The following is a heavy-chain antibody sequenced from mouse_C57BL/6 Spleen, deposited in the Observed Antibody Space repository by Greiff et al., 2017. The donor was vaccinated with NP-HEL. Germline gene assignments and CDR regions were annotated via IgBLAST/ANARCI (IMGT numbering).Heavy chain of an antibody. CDR2: IYPRDGSN. Sequence: VKLQQSDAELVKPGASVKISCKVSGYTFTDHTIHWMKQRPEQGLEWIGYIYPRDGSNKYNEKFKGKATLTADKSSSTAYMQLNSLTSEDAAVYFCAMEYYYGSSYVVYFDYWGQGTTLTVST. D-gene: IGHD1-1*01. CDR3: AMEYYYGSSYVVYFDY. J-gene: IGHJ2*01. V-gene: IGHV1-78*01. CDR1: GYTFTDHT.